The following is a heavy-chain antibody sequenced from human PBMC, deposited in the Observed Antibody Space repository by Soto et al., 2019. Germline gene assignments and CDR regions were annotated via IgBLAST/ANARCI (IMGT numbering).Heavy chain of an antibody. D-gene: IGHD5-18*01. CDR1: GYTFTHYY. CDR2: INPNGGIT. J-gene: IGHJ4*02. Sequence: ASVKVSCKASGYTFTHYYIHWVRQAPGQGLEWMGIINPNGGITTYAQKFRAGFTMTRDTSTSTVYLELSSLRSEDSAIYYCATSVNSAMAFDYWGQGTLVTVSS. V-gene: IGHV1-46*01. CDR3: ATSVNSAMAFDY.